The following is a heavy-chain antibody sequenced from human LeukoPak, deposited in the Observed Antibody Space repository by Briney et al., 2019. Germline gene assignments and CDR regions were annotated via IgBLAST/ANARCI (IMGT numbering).Heavy chain of an antibody. CDR3: AKGLSGLNDYGDYADDAFDI. J-gene: IGHJ3*02. CDR2: ISYDGSNK. Sequence: PGGSLRLSCAASGFTFSSYGMHWVRQAPGKGLEWVAVISYDGSNKYYADSVKGRFTISRDNTKNTLYLQMNSLRAEDTAVYYCAKGLSGLNDYGDYADDAFDIWGQGTMVTVSS. V-gene: IGHV3-30*18. CDR1: GFTFSSYG. D-gene: IGHD4-17*01.